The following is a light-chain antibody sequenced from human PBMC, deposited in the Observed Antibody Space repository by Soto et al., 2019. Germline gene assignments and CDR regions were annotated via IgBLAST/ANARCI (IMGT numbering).Light chain of an antibody. V-gene: IGKV1-39*01. J-gene: IGKJ5*01. CDR1: QSISTS. CDR3: QQNYNIPNT. Sequence: DIQMTQSASSLSASVGDRVTITCRASQSISTSLNWYHQKPGKAPDLLIYGASSLQSGVTSRFTGSVSGTDFTLTITHLQPEDFATYYCQQNYNIPNTFGQGTRLDIK. CDR2: GAS.